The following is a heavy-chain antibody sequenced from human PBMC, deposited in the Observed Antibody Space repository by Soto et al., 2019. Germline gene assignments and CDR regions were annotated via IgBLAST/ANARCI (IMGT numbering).Heavy chain of an antibody. CDR3: ARTLYDDYGHWYFDL. Sequence: QVTLKESGPVLVKPTESLTLTCTVSGFSLSNARMGVSWIRQPPGKALEWLAHRFSNDANSYSTSLKSRLTISKDTSKSQVVFIMTKMDPVDTDTYYCARTLYDDYGHWYFDLWGGRTLVTVSS. D-gene: IGHD4-17*01. CDR2: RFSNDAN. CDR1: GFSLSNARMG. V-gene: IGHV2-26*01. J-gene: IGHJ2*01.